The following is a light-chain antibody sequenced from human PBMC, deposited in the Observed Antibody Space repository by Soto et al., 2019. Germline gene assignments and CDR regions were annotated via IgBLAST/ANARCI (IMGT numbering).Light chain of an antibody. CDR1: SSNIGSNY. V-gene: IGLV1-47*01. Sequence: QSVLTQPPSASGTPGQRVTISCSGSSSNIGSNYVYWYHQLPGTAPKLLIYRNNQRPSGVPDRFSGSKSGTSASLAISGLRSEDEADYYCAAWDDSLSDVVFGGGTKLTVL. CDR3: AAWDDSLSDVV. CDR2: RNN. J-gene: IGLJ2*01.